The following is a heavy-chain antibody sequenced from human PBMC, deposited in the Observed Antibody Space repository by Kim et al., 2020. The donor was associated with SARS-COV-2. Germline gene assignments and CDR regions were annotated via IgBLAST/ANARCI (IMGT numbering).Heavy chain of an antibody. Sequence: GGSLRLSCSASGFTFSSYAMHWVRQAPGKGLEYVSAISSNGGSTYYADSVKGRFTISRDNSKNTLYLQMSSLRAEDTAVYYCVKVTYVDTAMGPNLDYWGQGTLVTVSS. V-gene: IGHV3-64D*06. CDR2: ISSNGGST. CDR3: VKVTYVDTAMGPNLDY. CDR1: GFTFSSYA. J-gene: IGHJ4*02. D-gene: IGHD5-18*01.